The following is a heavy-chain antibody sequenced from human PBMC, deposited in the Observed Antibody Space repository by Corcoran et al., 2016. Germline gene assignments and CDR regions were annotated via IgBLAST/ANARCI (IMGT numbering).Heavy chain of an antibody. D-gene: IGHD3-22*01. J-gene: IGHJ6*02. Sequence: QVQLVKSGAEVNKPGASVKVSCKASGYTFTSYDINWVRQATGQGLEWMGWMNPNSGNTGYAQKFQGRVTMTRNTSISTAYMKLSSLRSEDTAVYSCARGPYDRSGSAQMDVCGQGTMVTVSS. CDR2: MNPNSGNT. V-gene: IGHV1-8*01. CDR3: ARGPYDRSGSAQMDV. CDR1: GYTFTSYD.